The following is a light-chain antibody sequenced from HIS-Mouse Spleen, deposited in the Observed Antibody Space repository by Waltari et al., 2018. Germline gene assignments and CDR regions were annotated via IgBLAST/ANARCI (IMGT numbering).Light chain of an antibody. CDR1: QILSSN. CDR3: QQYNNWPRT. Sequence: EIVMTQSPATLSVSQGERATLPCRASQILSSNLAWYQQKPGQAPRLLIYGASTRATGIPARFSGSGSGTEFTLTISSMQSEDFAVYYCQQYNNWPRTFGQGTKLEIK. CDR2: GAS. V-gene: IGKV3-15*01. J-gene: IGKJ2*01.